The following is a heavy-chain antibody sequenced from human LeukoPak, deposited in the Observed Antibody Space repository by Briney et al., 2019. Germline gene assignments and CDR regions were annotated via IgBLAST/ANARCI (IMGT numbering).Heavy chain of an antibody. V-gene: IGHV3-7*01. CDR2: IKQDGNEK. Sequence: PGGSLRLSCAASGFTFSRYWMSWVRQAPGKGLEWVANIKQDGNEKYYVDSVKGRFTISRDNAKNSLYLQMNSLRAEDTAVYYCARVEDYDILTGFDYWGQGTLVTVSS. CDR3: ARVEDYDILTGFDY. CDR1: GFTFSRYW. J-gene: IGHJ4*02. D-gene: IGHD3-9*01.